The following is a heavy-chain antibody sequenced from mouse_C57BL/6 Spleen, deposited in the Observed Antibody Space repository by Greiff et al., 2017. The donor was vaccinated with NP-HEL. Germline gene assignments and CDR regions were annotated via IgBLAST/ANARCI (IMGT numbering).Heavy chain of an antibody. V-gene: IGHV1-64*01. CDR3: ARSTSGVYVGYAMDY. Sequence: QVQLQQPGAELVKPGASVKLSCKASGYTFTSYWMHWVKQRPGQGLEWIGKIHPNSGSTNYNEKFKSKATLTVDKSYSTAYMQLSSQTSEDYAVYYCARSTSGVYVGYAMDYWGQGTSVTVSS. J-gene: IGHJ4*01. CDR2: IHPNSGST. CDR1: GYTFTSYW. D-gene: IGHD2-13*01.